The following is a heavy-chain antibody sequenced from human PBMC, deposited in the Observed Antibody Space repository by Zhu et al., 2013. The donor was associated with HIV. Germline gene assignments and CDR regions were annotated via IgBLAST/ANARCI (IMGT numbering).Heavy chain of an antibody. Sequence: HVQLVAGLGTEVKKPGASVKVSCKASGYTFTSYDINWVRQATGQGLEWMGWMNPNSGNTGYAQKFQGRVTMTRNTSISTAYMELSSLRSEDTAVYYCARVITMVRGVIMGSMDVWGQGTTATVSS. J-gene: IGHJ6*02. D-gene: IGHD3-10*01. CDR2: MNPNSGNT. CDR1: GYTFTSYD. V-gene: IGHV1-8*01. CDR3: ARVITMVRGVIMGSMDV.